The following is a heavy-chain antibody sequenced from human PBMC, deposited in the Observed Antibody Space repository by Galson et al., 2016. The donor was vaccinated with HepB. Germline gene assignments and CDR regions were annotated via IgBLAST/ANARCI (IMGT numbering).Heavy chain of an antibody. Sequence: SLRLSCAASGFDFSIYGMNWVRQAPGKGLEWVAVIWFDGSNEDYLDSVKGRFTISRDNSQKTLYLQMNSLRPEDTAVYYCAREIKGRWYHFDHWGQGALVTVSS. D-gene: IGHD5-24*01. CDR1: GFDFSIYG. CDR2: IWFDGSNE. CDR3: AREIKGRWYHFDH. V-gene: IGHV3-33*01. J-gene: IGHJ4*02.